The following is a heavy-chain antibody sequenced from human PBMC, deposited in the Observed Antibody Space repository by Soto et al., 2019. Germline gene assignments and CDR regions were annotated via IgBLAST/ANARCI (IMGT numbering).Heavy chain of an antibody. CDR2: ISSSSSYI. CDR1: GFTFSSYS. D-gene: IGHD2-2*01. Sequence: PGGSLRLSCAASGFTFSSYSMNWVRQAPGKGLEWVSSISSSSSYIYYADSVKGRFTISRDNAKNSLYLQMNSLRAEDTAVYYCAGVYCSSRSSSQPSYSTDVWGRGPTVTLSS. V-gene: IGHV3-21*01. CDR3: AGVYCSSRSSSQPSYSTDV. J-gene: IGHJ6*03.